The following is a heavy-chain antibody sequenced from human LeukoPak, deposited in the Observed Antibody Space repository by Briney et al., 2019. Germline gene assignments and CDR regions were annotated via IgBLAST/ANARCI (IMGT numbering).Heavy chain of an antibody. V-gene: IGHV4-38-2*02. J-gene: IGHJ4*02. D-gene: IGHD3-10*01. CDR2: IYHSGST. CDR3: ARHPLTGGTGEFDY. Sequence: SETLSLTCTVSGYSISSGYYWGWIRQPPGKGLEWIGSIYHSGSTYYNPSLKSRVTISVDTSKNQFSLKLSSVTAADTAVYYCARHPLTGGTGEFDYWGQGTLVTVSS. CDR1: GYSISSGYY.